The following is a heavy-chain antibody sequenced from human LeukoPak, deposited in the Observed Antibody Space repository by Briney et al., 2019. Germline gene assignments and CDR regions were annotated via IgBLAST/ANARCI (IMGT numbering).Heavy chain of an antibody. CDR1: GFTFGTSW. Sequence: GGSLRLSCAASGFTFGTSWMTWVRQAPGKGLEWVANIKGDGSQMYYVDSVKGRFTISRDNAKSSLYLQMNSLRVEDTAVYYCAKDLNWENYWGQGTLVTVSS. J-gene: IGHJ4*02. CDR2: IKGDGSQM. D-gene: IGHD7-27*01. CDR3: AKDLNWENY. V-gene: IGHV3-7*01.